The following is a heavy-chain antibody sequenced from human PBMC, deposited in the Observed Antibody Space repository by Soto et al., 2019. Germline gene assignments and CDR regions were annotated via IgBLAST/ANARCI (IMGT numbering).Heavy chain of an antibody. CDR3: ATRRDGSDSLDY. V-gene: IGHV4-4*02. J-gene: IGHJ4*01. Sequence: PSETLSLTCAVSGGSISSNNWWIWVRQPPGKGLEWIGGIYHSGSTNYNPSFKSRGIISVDKSKNQFSLNLSSVTAADTAVYYCATRRDGSDSLDYWGHGTLVTVSS. CDR1: GGSISSNNW. CDR2: IYHSGST. D-gene: IGHD3-10*01.